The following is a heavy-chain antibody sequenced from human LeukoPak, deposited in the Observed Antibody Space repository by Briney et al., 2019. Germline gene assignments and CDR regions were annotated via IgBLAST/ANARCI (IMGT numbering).Heavy chain of an antibody. CDR2: ISYDGSSK. J-gene: IGHJ6*02. Sequence: PGGSLRLSCAASGFTFSSYAMHWVRQAPGKGLEWVAVISYDGSSKYYADSVKGRFTISRDNSKNTLYLQMNSLRAEDTAVYYCARGYYDFWNGMDVWGQGTTVTVSS. D-gene: IGHD3-3*01. V-gene: IGHV3-30-3*01. CDR3: ARGYYDFWNGMDV. CDR1: GFTFSSYA.